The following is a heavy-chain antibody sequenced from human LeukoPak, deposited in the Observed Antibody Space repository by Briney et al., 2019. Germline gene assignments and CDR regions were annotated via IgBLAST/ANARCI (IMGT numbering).Heavy chain of an antibody. CDR3: VGYGPGSRFDY. CDR2: LSSNGGNT. D-gene: IGHD3-10*01. CDR1: GFSFSSYS. Sequence: GGSLRLSCSASGFSFSSYSMHWVRQAPGKGLEYVSTLSSNGGNTYYADSVEGRFIISRDNSKNTLYLQMSSLRVEDTAVYYCVGYGPGSRFDYWGQGTLVTVSS. J-gene: IGHJ4*02. V-gene: IGHV3-64D*06.